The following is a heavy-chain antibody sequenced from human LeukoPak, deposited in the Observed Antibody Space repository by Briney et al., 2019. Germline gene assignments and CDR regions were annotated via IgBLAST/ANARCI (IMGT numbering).Heavy chain of an antibody. V-gene: IGHV4-59*01. J-gene: IGHJ6*03. CDR1: GGSISSYY. D-gene: IGHD5-12*01. Sequence: SETLSLTCTVSGGSISSYYWSWIRQPPGKGLEWIGYIYYSGSTNYNPSLKSRVTISVDTSKNQFSLKLSSVTAADTAVYYCARDLDSGYAHYYMDVWGKGTTVTVSS. CDR2: IYYSGST. CDR3: ARDLDSGYAHYYMDV.